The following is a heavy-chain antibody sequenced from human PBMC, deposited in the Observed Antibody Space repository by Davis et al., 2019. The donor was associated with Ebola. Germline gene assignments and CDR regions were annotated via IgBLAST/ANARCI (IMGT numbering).Heavy chain of an antibody. Sequence: PGGSLRLSCAASGFTFDDYAMHWVRQAPGKGLEWVSLISGDGGSTYYADSVKGRFTISRDNSKNSLYLQMNSLRTEDTALYYCAKDIDGLAAAGKSLYYYYGMDVWGQGTTVTVSS. D-gene: IGHD6-13*01. J-gene: IGHJ6*02. CDR1: GFTFDDYA. CDR3: AKDIDGLAAAGKSLYYYYGMDV. V-gene: IGHV3-43*02. CDR2: ISGDGGST.